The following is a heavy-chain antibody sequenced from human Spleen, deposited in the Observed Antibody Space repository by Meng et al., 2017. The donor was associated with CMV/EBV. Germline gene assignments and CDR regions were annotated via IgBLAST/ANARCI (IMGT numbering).Heavy chain of an antibody. CDR1: GPISSAIHH. Sequence: GPISSAIHHWSWIRQYPGKRLEWIGYIYYSGSTYYNPSLRRRVSISADMSKNQFSLKLTSVTAADTAVYYCARVSGDSGGNTDRFDAWGQGTLVTVSS. J-gene: IGHJ5*02. D-gene: IGHD4/OR15-4a*01. CDR2: IYYSGST. CDR3: ARVSGDSGGNTDRFDA. V-gene: IGHV4-31*02.